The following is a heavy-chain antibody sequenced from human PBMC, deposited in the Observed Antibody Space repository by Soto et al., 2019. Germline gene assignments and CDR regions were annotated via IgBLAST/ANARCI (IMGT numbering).Heavy chain of an antibody. CDR2: ISGSGGST. V-gene: IGHV3-23*01. J-gene: IGHJ4*02. D-gene: IGHD2-2*01. CDR3: AIGGGYCSSTSCYGLYSDY. Sequence: GGSLRLSCAASGFTFSSYAMSWVRQAPGKGLEWVSAISGSGGSTYYADSVKGRFTISRDNSKNTLYLQMNRLRAEDTAVYFCAIGGGYCSSTSCYGLYSDYWGQGTLVTVSS. CDR1: GFTFSSYA.